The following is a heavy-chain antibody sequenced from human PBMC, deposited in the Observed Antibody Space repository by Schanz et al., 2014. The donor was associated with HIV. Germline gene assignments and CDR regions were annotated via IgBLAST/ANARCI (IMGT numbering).Heavy chain of an antibody. Sequence: VQLLESGGGLVQPGGSLRLSCAASGGTFSAHAFHWVRQAPGRGLEWVALISHDGSNKYYADSVKGRFTVSRDNSKNRVFLQMNSLSTEDAAVYHCARSQKGTSCCSPLDFWGQGTPVTV. CDR1: GGTFSAHA. CDR3: ARSQKGTSCCSPLDF. CDR2: ISHDGSNK. V-gene: IGHV3-30*03. D-gene: IGHD2-2*01. J-gene: IGHJ4*02.